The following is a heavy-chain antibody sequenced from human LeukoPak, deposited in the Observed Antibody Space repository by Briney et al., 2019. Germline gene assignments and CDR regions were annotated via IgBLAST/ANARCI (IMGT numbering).Heavy chain of an antibody. D-gene: IGHD6-19*01. CDR2: ISTYTGYS. CDR3: AKNSSGGYSDY. Sequence: ASVKVSCKASGYTFTSSGISWVRQAPGQGLEWMGWISTYTGYSKYAQNLQGRVTMTADTSTSTAYMELSSLRSDDTAMYYCAKNSSGGYSDYCGQGTLVTVSS. CDR1: GYTFTSSG. V-gene: IGHV1-18*01. J-gene: IGHJ4*02.